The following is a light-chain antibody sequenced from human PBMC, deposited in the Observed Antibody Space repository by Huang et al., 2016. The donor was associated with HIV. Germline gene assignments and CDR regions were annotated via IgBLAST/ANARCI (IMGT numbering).Light chain of an antibody. CDR1: QSVRNNY. V-gene: IGKV3D-20*01. J-gene: IGKJ2*01. Sequence: IVLTQSPATLSLSPGERATLTCGASQSVRNNYLAWYQQKPGLATRPLIYDAHLRATGIQDRFSGSGSGTDFTITISRLEPEDFAMYCCQQYSTSSYTFGQGTKVDI. CDR3: QQYSTSSYT. CDR2: DAH.